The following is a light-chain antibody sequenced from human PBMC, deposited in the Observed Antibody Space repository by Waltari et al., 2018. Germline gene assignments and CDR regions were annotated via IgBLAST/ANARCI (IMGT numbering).Light chain of an antibody. V-gene: IGKV3-11*01. CDR2: DAS. Sequence: EIVLTQSPATLSLSPGERATLSCRASQSVSTYLGWYQQKPGQAPRLLIYDASNRATSIPARFSGSGSGTDFTLTISSLEPEDFAVYYCRQRSNWPLTFGGGTKVEIK. CDR3: RQRSNWPLT. J-gene: IGKJ4*01. CDR1: QSVSTY.